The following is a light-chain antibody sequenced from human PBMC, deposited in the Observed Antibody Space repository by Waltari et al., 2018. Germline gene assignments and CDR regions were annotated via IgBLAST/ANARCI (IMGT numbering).Light chain of an antibody. J-gene: IGKJ5*01. CDR1: QSVLYSSNNKNY. CDR3: QQYYTTPPT. Sequence: DIVMTQSPDSLAVSLGARATITCKSSQSVLYSSNNKNYLAWYQQKPGQPPKLFIYWASTQESGVPDRFSGSGSGTDFTLTISSLQAEDVAVYYCQQYYTTPPTFGQGTRLEIK. V-gene: IGKV4-1*01. CDR2: WAS.